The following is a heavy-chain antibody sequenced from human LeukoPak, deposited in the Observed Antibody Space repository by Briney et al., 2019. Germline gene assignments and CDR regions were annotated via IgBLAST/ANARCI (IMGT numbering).Heavy chain of an antibody. CDR3: ARMGEQWLNFDY. V-gene: IGHV4-4*07. Sequence: SETLSLTCTVSGGSTSSYYWSWIRQPAGKGLEWIGRIYTSGSTNYNPSLKSRVTMSVDTSKNQFSLKLSSVTAADTAVYYCARMGEQWLNFDYWGQGTLVTVSS. CDR1: GGSTSSYY. J-gene: IGHJ4*02. CDR2: IYTSGST. D-gene: IGHD6-19*01.